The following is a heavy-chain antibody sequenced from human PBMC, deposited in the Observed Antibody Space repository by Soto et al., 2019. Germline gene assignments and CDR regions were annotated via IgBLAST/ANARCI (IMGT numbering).Heavy chain of an antibody. J-gene: IGHJ6*02. D-gene: IGHD1-20*01. Sequence: QMQLVQSGPEVKKPGTSVKVSCKASGFTFTSSAMQWVRQARGQRLEWIGWIVVGSGNTNYAQKFQERVTITRDMSTSTAYMELSSLRSEDTAVYYCAVPEKSITTTFWDYYGMDVWGQGTTVTVSS. CDR3: AVPEKSITTTFWDYYGMDV. V-gene: IGHV1-58*02. CDR2: IVVGSGNT. CDR1: GFTFTSSA.